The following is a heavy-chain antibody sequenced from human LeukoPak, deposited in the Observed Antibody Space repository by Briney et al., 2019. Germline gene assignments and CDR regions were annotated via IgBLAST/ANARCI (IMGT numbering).Heavy chain of an antibody. Sequence: ASVKVSCKASGYTFTSHDINWVRQATGQGLEWMGWMNPNSGNTGYAQKFQGRVTMTRNTSINTAYMELNSLKTEDTAVYYCARGRSSSWLLFDYWGQGTLVTVSS. CDR3: ARGRSSSWLLFDY. CDR1: GYTFTSHD. J-gene: IGHJ4*02. V-gene: IGHV1-8*01. D-gene: IGHD6-13*01. CDR2: MNPNSGNT.